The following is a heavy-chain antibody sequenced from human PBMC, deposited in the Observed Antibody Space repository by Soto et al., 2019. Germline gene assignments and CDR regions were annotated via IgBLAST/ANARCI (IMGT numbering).Heavy chain of an antibody. CDR1: GFTFSSYA. J-gene: IGHJ4*02. D-gene: IGHD3-10*01. V-gene: IGHV3-23*01. CDR3: AKGRRFGESRPYYLDY. CDR2: ISGSGGST. Sequence: EVQLLESGGGLVQPGGSLRLSCAASGFTFSSYAMSWVRQAPGKGLEWVSVISGSGGSTYYADSVKGRFSISRDNSKNTLYLQMNSLRAEDSAVYYCAKGRRFGESRPYYLDYWGQGTLVTVSS.